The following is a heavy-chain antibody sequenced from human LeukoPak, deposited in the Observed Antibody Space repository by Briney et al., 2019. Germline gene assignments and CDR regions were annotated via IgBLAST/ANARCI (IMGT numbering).Heavy chain of an antibody. V-gene: IGHV3-23*01. CDR2: ITGGGDTT. CDR3: ARDARLVAFDN. Sequence: PGGALRLSCAASGSTFSTYGMNWVRQAPGKGLEWVSGITGGGDTTFYADSVKGRFTISRDNPKNTLYLQMNSLRADDTAVYYCARDARLVAFDNWGQGTLVTVSS. D-gene: IGHD5-12*01. CDR1: GSTFSTYG. J-gene: IGHJ4*02.